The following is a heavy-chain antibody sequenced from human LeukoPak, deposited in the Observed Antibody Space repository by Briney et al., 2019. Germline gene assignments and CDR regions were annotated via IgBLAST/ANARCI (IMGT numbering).Heavy chain of an antibody. D-gene: IGHD1-26*01. V-gene: IGHV1-46*01. CDR2: INPSGTST. Sequence: GASVKVSCKASGDTFTSYYMHWVRQAPGQGLECMGIINPSGTSTSYAQKFQGRVTMTEDTSTDTAYMELSSLRSEDTAVYYCATDREAFDIWGQGTMVTVSS. CDR3: ATDREAFDI. CDR1: GDTFTSYY. J-gene: IGHJ3*02.